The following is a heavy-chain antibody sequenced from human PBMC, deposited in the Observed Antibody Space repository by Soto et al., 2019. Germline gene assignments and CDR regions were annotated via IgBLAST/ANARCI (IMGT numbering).Heavy chain of an antibody. V-gene: IGHV4-61*01. J-gene: IGHJ5*02. CDR1: VGAFSSGTYY. Sequence: SETLYLTCTVSVGAFSSGTYYWSWIRQPPGKGLEWIGHIYFTGSTNYNPSLKSRVTMSLDTSRNQFSPKLSSVTAADTAVYYCTRGPPRVQWFDPWGLGTLVTVSS. CDR2: IYFTGST. CDR3: TRGPPRVQWFDP.